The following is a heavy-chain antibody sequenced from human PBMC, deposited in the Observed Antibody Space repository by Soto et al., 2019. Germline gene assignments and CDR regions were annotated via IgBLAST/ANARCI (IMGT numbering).Heavy chain of an antibody. Sequence: QVQLVQSGAEVKKPGASVKVSCKASGYMFTAYGITWVRQAPGQGLEWMGWISAYNGNTNYAQKLQGRVTMTTDTSADTAYMELRSLRSDDTAVYYCARDNRGYSGYGPDYWGQGTLVTVSS. CDR2: ISAYNGNT. J-gene: IGHJ4*02. V-gene: IGHV1-18*01. CDR3: ARDNRGYSGYGPDY. D-gene: IGHD5-12*01. CDR1: GYMFTAYG.